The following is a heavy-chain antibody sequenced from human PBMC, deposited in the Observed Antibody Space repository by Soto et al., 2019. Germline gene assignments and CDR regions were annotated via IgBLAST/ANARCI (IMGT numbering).Heavy chain of an antibody. CDR3: ATDLGSPDDFDI. CDR1: GFSLSSYE. Sequence: GGSLRLSCAASGFSLSSYEMNWVRQAPGKGLEWVSYISSSGTTKYYADSVKGRFTISRDNAQNSLYLQMNSLRAEDTAVYYCATDLGSPDDFDIWGQGTMVTVSS. V-gene: IGHV3-48*03. J-gene: IGHJ3*02. CDR2: ISSSGTTK. D-gene: IGHD6-19*01.